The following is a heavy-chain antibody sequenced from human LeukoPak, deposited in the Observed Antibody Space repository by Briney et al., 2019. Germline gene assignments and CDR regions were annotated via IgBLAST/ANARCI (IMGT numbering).Heavy chain of an antibody. CDR2: INHGGST. V-gene: IGHV4-34*01. CDR1: GGSFSGYY. Sequence: SETLSLTCAVYGGSFSGYYWSWIRQPPGKGLEWIGEINHGGSTNYNPSLKSRVTISVDTSKNQFSLKLSSVTAADTAVYYCARSRDGYNSAFDIWGQGTMVTVSS. CDR3: ARSRDGYNSAFDI. D-gene: IGHD5-24*01. J-gene: IGHJ3*02.